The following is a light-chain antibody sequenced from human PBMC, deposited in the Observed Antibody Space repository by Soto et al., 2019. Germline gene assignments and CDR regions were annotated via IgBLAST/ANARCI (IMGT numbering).Light chain of an antibody. Sequence: DIVMTQSPDSLAVSLGERATINCKSSQSILYSSNNKNYLVWYQQKPGQPPKVLIYWASTRESGVPDRFSGSGSGTDFTLTISRLEPEDFAVYYCQYYEKSSGTFGQGTKVDIK. V-gene: IGKV4-1*01. J-gene: IGKJ1*01. CDR2: WAS. CDR1: QSILYSSNNKNY. CDR3: QYYEKSSGT.